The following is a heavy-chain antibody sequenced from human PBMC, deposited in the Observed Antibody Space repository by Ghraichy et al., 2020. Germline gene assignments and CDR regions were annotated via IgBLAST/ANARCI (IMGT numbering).Heavy chain of an antibody. CDR3: ASGISGWYDRFGY. D-gene: IGHD6-19*01. Sequence: GGSLRLSCAASGFTVSSNYMNWVRQAPGKGLEWVSVIYSGGATYYADSVKGRFTISRDNSKNTLYLQMNSLRAEDTAVYYWASGISGWYDRFGYWGQGTLVTVSS. CDR2: IYSGGAT. CDR1: GFTVSSNY. V-gene: IGHV3-53*01. J-gene: IGHJ4*02.